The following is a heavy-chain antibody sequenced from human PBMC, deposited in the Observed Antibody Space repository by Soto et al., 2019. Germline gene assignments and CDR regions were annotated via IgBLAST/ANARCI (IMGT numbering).Heavy chain of an antibody. V-gene: IGHV3-74*01. D-gene: IGHD2-2*01. CDR2: INSDGSST. CDR3: AREGGIVVVPAAHDAFDI. J-gene: IGHJ3*02. Sequence: GGSLRLSCAASGFTFSSYWMHWVRQAPGKGLVWVSRINSDGSSTSYADSVKGRFTISRDNAKNTLYLQMNSLRAEDTAVYYCAREGGIVVVPAAHDAFDIGGQGTMVTVSS. CDR1: GFTFSSYW.